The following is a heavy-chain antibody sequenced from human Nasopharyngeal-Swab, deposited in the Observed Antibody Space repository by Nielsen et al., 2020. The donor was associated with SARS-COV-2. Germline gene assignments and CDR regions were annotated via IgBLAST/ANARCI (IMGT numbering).Heavy chain of an antibody. CDR1: GGSFSDYY. D-gene: IGHD2-2*01. J-gene: IGHJ4*02. CDR3: ARSVVVPVLPQYYFDY. CDR2: INHGGST. Sequence: SETLSLTCAVYGGSFSDYYWSWIRQPPGKGLEWIGEINHGGSTNYNPSLKSRVTISLDTSKNQFSLKLSSVTAADTAVYYCARSVVVPVLPQYYFDYWGQGTLVTVSS. V-gene: IGHV4-34*01.